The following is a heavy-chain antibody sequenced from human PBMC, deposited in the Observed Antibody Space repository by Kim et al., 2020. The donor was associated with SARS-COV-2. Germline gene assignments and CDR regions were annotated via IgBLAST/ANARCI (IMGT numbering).Heavy chain of an antibody. D-gene: IGHD5-18*01. CDR1: GGSFSGYY. J-gene: IGHJ4*02. CDR3: ARLDSHLGPFDY. V-gene: IGHV4-34*01. CDR2: INHSGST. Sequence: SETLSLTCAVYGGSFSGYYWSWIRQPPGKGLEWIGEINHSGSTNYNPSLKSRVTISVDTSKNQFSLKLSSVTAADTAVYYCARLDSHLGPFDYWGQGTLVTVSS.